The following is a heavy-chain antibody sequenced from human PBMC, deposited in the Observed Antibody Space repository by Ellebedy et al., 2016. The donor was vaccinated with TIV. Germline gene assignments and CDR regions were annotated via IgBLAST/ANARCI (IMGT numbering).Heavy chain of an antibody. J-gene: IGHJ4*02. V-gene: IGHV3-30*04. CDR1: GFPFDSYV. CDR3: ARALNHVETVATAPLDC. Sequence: PGGSLRLSCAASGFPFDSYVMNWVRQAPGKGLEWVALISYDGSNKYFADSVQGRFTISRDNSQNTLYLLMNSLRGDDTAIYYGARALNHVETVATAPLDCWGQGTLVTVSS. CDR2: ISYDGSNK. D-gene: IGHD5-12*01.